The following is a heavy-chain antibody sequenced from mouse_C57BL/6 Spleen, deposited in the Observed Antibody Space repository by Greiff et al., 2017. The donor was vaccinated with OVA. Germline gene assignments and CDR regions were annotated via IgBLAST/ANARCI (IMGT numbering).Heavy chain of an antibody. CDR3: ARLYDYDPYYYAMDY. V-gene: IGHV4-1*01. CDR1: GVDFSRYW. CDR2: INPDSSTI. J-gene: IGHJ4*01. Sequence: CTASGVDFSRYWMSWVRRAPGKGLEWLGEINPDSSTINYAPSLKDKFIISRDNAKNTLYLQMSKVRSEDTALYYCARLYDYDPYYYAMDYWGQGTSVTVSS. D-gene: IGHD2-4*01.